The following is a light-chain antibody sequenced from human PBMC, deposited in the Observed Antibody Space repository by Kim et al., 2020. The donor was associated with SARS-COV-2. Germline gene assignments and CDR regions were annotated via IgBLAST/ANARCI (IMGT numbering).Light chain of an antibody. V-gene: IGLV2-18*02. CDR3: NAYTGSRTYV. Sequence: QSALTQPPSVSGSPGQSVTISCTGTSGDVGRFNRVSWFQQTPGTAPKLIIYEVTTRPSGVSDRFSGSKSGNTASLTISGLQAKDEADYFCNAYTGSRTYVFGTGTKVTVL. CDR2: EVT. CDR1: SGDVGRFNR. J-gene: IGLJ1*01.